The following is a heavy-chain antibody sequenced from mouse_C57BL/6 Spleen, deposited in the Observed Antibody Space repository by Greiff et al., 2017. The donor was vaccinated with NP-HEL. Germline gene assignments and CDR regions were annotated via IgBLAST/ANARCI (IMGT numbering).Heavy chain of an antibody. CDR3: ARAEDYDGFDY. Sequence: EVHLVESGGGLVKPGGSLKLSCAASGFTFSSYAMSWVRQTPEKRLEWVATISDGGSYTYYPDNVKGRFTISRDNAKNNLYLQMSHLKSEDTAMYYCARAEDYDGFDYWGQGTTLTVSS. J-gene: IGHJ2*01. CDR2: ISDGGSYT. CDR1: GFTFSSYA. D-gene: IGHD2-4*01. V-gene: IGHV5-4*01.